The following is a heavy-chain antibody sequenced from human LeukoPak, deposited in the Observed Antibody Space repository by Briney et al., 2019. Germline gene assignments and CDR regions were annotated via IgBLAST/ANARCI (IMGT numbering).Heavy chain of an antibody. D-gene: IGHD6-19*01. CDR1: GFTFSDYW. J-gene: IGHJ4*02. V-gene: IGHV3-74*01. CDR3: ARGLSYAVAYGDY. Sequence: GGSLRLSCAPSGFTFSDYWFHWVRQTPGQGLVWVAAINRDGTGTSHADSVRGRFTVSRDNAKNTLYLQLNSLRADDTAVYYCARGLSYAVAYGDYWGQGTLVTVSS. CDR2: INRDGTGT.